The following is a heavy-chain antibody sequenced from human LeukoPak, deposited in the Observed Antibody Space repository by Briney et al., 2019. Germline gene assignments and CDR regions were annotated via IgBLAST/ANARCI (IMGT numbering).Heavy chain of an antibody. V-gene: IGHV3-11*01. D-gene: IGHD6-19*01. CDR1: GFTFSDYY. CDR3: ARELAVARDYYYYGMDV. CDR2: ISSSGSTI. J-gene: IGHJ6*02. Sequence: PGGSLRLSCAASGFTFSDYYMSWIRQAPGKGLEWVSYISSSGSTIYYADSVKGRFTISRDNAKNSLYLQMNSLRAEDTAVYYCARELAVARDYYYYGMDVWGQGTTVTVSS.